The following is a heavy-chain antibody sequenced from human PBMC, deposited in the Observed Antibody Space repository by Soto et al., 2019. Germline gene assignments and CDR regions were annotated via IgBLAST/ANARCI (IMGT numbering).Heavy chain of an antibody. J-gene: IGHJ6*02. CDR3: ATQTISYTWGV. CDR2: LHHDGTT. Sequence: QVQLQESGPGLVKPSETLSLTCAVSGGPITTTTWWAWVRLPPGKGLEWIGELHHDGTTNYNPSLGSRITMSLDKSNNHFPLKLTSGTAADTAIYYCATQTISYTWGVWGRGPTVTVSS. CDR1: GGPITTTTW. D-gene: IGHD3-16*01. V-gene: IGHV4-4*02.